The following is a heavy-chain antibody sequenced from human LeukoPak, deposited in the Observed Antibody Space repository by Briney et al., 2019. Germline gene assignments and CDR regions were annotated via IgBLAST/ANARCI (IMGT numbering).Heavy chain of an antibody. Sequence: PGGSLRLSCAASGFTLSNYAMSWVRQAPGKGLEWVSGMSGSGGNTYYADSVKGRFTISRDNSKNTLYLQMNSLRAEDTAVYYCAKDQVHGGYYYDSSGYYPYYFDYWGQGTLVTVSS. CDR1: GFTLSNYA. CDR3: AKDQVHGGYYYDSSGYYPYYFDY. D-gene: IGHD3-22*01. V-gene: IGHV3-23*01. CDR2: MSGSGGNT. J-gene: IGHJ4*02.